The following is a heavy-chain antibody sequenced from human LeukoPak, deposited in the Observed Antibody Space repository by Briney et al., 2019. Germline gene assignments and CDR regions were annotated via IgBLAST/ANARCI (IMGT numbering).Heavy chain of an antibody. CDR2: ISYDGSNG. CDR3: ARHDTAMATDYGMDV. V-gene: IGHV3-30*03. D-gene: IGHD5-18*01. J-gene: IGHJ6*02. CDR1: GFTFSSYG. Sequence: GGSLRLSCAASGFTFSSYGMHWVRQAPGKGLEWVAVISYDGSNGYYADSVKGRFTISRDNSKNTLYLQMNSLRAEDTAVYYCARHDTAMATDYGMDVWGQGTTVTVSS.